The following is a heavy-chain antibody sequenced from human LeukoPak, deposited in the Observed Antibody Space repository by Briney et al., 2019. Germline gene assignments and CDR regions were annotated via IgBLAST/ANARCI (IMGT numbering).Heavy chain of an antibody. V-gene: IGHV1-69*05. CDR2: IIPIFGTA. D-gene: IGHD3-16*02. J-gene: IGHJ4*02. CDR1: GGTFSSYA. Sequence: SVKVSCKASGGTFSSYAISWVRQAPGQGLEWMGGIIPIFGTANYAQKFQGRVTITTDESTSTAHMGLSSLRSENTAVYYCATGGVIMITFGGVIDPFYYWGQGTLVTVSS. CDR3: ATGGVIMITFGGVIDPFYY.